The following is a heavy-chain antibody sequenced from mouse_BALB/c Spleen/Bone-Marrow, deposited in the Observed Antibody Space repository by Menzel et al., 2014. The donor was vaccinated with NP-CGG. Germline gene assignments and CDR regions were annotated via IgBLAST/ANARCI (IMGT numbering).Heavy chain of an antibody. CDR1: GFSLTSYG. J-gene: IGHJ4*01. D-gene: IGHD2-1*01. V-gene: IGHV2-9*02. CDR3: ARDRGDYYGNYDYAMDY. Sequence: VMLVESGPGLVAPSQSLSITCTVSGFSLTSYGVHWVRQPPGKGLEWLGVIWAGGSTNYNSALMSRLSISKDNSKSQVFLKMNSLQTDDTAMYYCARDRGDYYGNYDYAMDYWGQGTSVTVSS. CDR2: IWAGGST.